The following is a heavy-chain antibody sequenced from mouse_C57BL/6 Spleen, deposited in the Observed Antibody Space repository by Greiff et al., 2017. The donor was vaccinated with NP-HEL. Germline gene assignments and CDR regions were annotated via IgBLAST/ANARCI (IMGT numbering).Heavy chain of an antibody. CDR2: ISDGGSYT. V-gene: IGHV5-4*01. D-gene: IGHD2-4*01. Sequence: DVKLVESGGGLVKPGGSLKLSCAASGFTFSSYAMSWVRQTPEKRLEWVATISDGGSYTYYPDNVKGRFTISRDNAKNNLYLQMSHLKSEDTAMYYCARENLYDYFYFDYWGQGTTLTVSS. CDR1: GFTFSSYA. CDR3: ARENLYDYFYFDY. J-gene: IGHJ2*01.